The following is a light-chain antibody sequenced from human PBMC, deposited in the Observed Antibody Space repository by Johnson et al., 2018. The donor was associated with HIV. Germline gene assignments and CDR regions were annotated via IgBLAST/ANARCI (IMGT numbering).Light chain of an antibody. Sequence: QSVLTQPPSVSAAPGQKVTISCSGSSSNIGTNYVSWYQQLPGTAPKLLMFENNQRPSGIPDRFSGSKSGTSATLGITALQTGDEAADYCGTWDTSLSAYVVGTGTKVTGL. V-gene: IGLV1-51*02. CDR2: ENN. J-gene: IGLJ1*01. CDR3: GTWDTSLSAYV. CDR1: SSNIGTNY.